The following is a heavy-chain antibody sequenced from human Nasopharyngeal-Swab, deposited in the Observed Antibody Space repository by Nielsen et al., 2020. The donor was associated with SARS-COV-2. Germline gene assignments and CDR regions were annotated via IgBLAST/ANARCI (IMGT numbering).Heavy chain of an antibody. CDR3: ARVAPYYYYYMDV. CDR2: IYYSGST. Sequence: SETLSLTCTVSGGSISSYYWSWIRQPPGKGLEWIGYIYYSGSTNYNPSLKSRVTISVDTSKSQFSLKLSSVTAADTAVYYCARVAPYYYYYMDVWGKGTTVTVSS. CDR1: GGSISSYY. J-gene: IGHJ6*03. V-gene: IGHV4-59*01.